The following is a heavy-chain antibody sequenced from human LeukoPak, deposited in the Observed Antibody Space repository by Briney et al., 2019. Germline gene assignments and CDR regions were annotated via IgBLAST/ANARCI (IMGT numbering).Heavy chain of an antibody. CDR3: ARAGSSSY. V-gene: IGHV3-30-3*01. CDR1: GFTFSSYA. Sequence: GGSLRLSCAASGFTFSSYAMHWVRQAPGKGLEWVAVISYDGSNKYYADSVKGRFTISRDNAKNSLYLQMNSLRDEDTAVYYCARAGSSSYWGQGTLVTVSS. J-gene: IGHJ4*02. CDR2: ISYDGSNK. D-gene: IGHD6-6*01.